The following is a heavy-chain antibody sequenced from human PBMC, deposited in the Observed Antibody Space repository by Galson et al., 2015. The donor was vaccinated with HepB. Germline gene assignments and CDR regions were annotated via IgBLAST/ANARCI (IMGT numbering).Heavy chain of an antibody. V-gene: IGHV3-66*02. CDR3: ARETTSISGAFDI. D-gene: IGHD1-14*01. J-gene: IGHJ3*02. CDR2: IYSGGST. CDR1: GFTVSSKY. Sequence: SLRLSCAVSGFTVSSKYMSWVRQAPGKGLEWVSVIYSGGSTDYADSVKGRFSISRDNSKNTLYLQMNSLRGADTAMYYCARETTSISGAFDIWGQGTLVTVSS.